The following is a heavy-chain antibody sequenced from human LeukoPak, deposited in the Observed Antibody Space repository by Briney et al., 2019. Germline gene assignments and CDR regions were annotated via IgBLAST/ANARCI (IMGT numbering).Heavy chain of an antibody. V-gene: IGHV3-7*05. CDR1: RFTFSNYW. D-gene: IGHD6-19*01. J-gene: IGHJ4*02. CDR3: VRDGSGYDY. CDR2: INQGGSEK. Sequence: GGSLRLSCAASRFTFSNYWMSWVRQPPGKGLEWVANINQGGSEKYYLNSVKGRFTISRDNAKNSLYLQMNSLRDDDTAIYYCVRDGSGYDYWGQGTLVTVSS.